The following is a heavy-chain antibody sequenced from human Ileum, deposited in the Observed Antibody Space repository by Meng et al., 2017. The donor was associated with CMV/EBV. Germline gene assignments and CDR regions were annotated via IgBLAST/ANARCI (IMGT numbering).Heavy chain of an antibody. D-gene: IGHD5-12*01. CDR1: GFSFHSYD. CDR2: ISSSGGSM. V-gene: IGHV3-48*03. Sequence: GGSLRLSCAASGFSFHSYDMKWVRQAPGKGLEWVSDISSSGGSMDYADSVKGRFTISRDNAKNSLYLHKNSLRAEDTAVYYCAREGLSPGWVRLPYDRYYGLDVWGQGTTVTVSS. CDR3: AREGLSPGWVRLPYDRYYGLDV. J-gene: IGHJ6*02.